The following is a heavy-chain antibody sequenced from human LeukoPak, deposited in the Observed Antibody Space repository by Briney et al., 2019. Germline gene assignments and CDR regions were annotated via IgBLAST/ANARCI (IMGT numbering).Heavy chain of an antibody. J-gene: IGHJ6*02. CDR2: MNPNSGNT. Sequence: ASVEVSCKASGYTFTSYDINWVRQATGQGLEWMGWMNPNSGNTGYAQKFQGRVTMTRNTSISTAYMELSSLRSEDTAVYYCARGQDSSGYYYVYYYYYGMDVWGQGTTVTVSS. CDR1: GYTFTSYD. V-gene: IGHV1-8*01. CDR3: ARGQDSSGYYYVYYYYYGMDV. D-gene: IGHD3-22*01.